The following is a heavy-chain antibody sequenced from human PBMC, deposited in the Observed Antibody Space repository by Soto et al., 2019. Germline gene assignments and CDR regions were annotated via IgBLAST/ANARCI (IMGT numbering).Heavy chain of an antibody. D-gene: IGHD1-20*01. CDR1: GFTFSSYS. CDR2: ISSSSSTI. V-gene: IGHV3-48*01. Sequence: PGGSLRLSCAASGFTFSSYSMNWVRQAPGKGLEWVSYISSSSSTIYYADSVKGRFTISRDNAKNSLYLQMNSLRAEDTAVYYCARDLVTGTVTLDYWGQGTLVTVSS. J-gene: IGHJ4*02. CDR3: ARDLVTGTVTLDY.